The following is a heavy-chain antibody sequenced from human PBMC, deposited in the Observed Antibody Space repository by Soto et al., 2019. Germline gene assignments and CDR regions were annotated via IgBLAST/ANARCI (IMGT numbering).Heavy chain of an antibody. V-gene: IGHV3-23*01. CDR2: ITGGGGGT. CDR3: AKERYYYILTEDYNDYYHYGMDV. J-gene: IGHJ6*02. Sequence: EGQLLESGGGPVQPGGSLRLSCAASGFSFSSYAMSWVRQAPGKGLVWVATITGGGGGTYYADSVKGRFTISRDNSKNTLYLQMNSLRAEDTAVYFCAKERYYYILTEDYNDYYHYGMDVWGQGTAVTVSS. D-gene: IGHD3-9*01. CDR1: GFSFSSYA.